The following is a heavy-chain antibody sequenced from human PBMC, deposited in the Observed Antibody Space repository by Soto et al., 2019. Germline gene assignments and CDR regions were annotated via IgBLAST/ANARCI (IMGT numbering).Heavy chain of an antibody. CDR1: GFRLTNYA. CDR2: VCGRGTSA. CDR3: AKSRYVDSRGGFYGF. Sequence: GRCRRLSRAASGFRLTNYAMSWVRQAKGRGLEWVSGVCGRGTSAYDADSEKGRFSISRDNSENTIFLQLNSLSADDTAVYFCAKSRYVDSRGGFYGFWGQGTLVTVSS. J-gene: IGHJ4*02. D-gene: IGHD3-22*01. V-gene: IGHV3-23*01.